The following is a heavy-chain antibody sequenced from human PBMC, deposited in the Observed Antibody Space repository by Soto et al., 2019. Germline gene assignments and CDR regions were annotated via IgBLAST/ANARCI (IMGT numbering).Heavy chain of an antibody. Sequence: SETLSLTCAVYGGSFSGYYWSWIRQPPGKGLEWIGEINHSGSTNYNLSLKSRVTISVDTSKNQFSLKLSSVTAADTAVYYCARGRYCSSTSYFLYYYYYMDVWGKGTTVTVSS. J-gene: IGHJ6*03. CDR3: ARGRYCSSTSYFLYYYYYMDV. CDR2: INHSGST. V-gene: IGHV4-34*01. CDR1: GGSFSGYY. D-gene: IGHD2-2*01.